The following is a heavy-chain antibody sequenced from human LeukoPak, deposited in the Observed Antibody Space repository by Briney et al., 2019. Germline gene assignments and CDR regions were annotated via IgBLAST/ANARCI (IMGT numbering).Heavy chain of an antibody. Sequence: SSETLSLTCAVYGGSFSGYYWSWIRQPPGKGLEWIGEINHSGSTNYNPSLKSRVPISVDTSKNQFSLKLSSVTAADTAVYYCARGDSSVGLNYWGQGTLVTVSS. J-gene: IGHJ4*02. V-gene: IGHV4-34*01. CDR1: GGSFSGYY. CDR2: INHSGST. CDR3: ARGDSSVGLNY. D-gene: IGHD1-26*01.